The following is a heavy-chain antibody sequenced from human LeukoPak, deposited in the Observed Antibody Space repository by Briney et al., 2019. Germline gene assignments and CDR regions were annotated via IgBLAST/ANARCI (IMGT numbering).Heavy chain of an antibody. J-gene: IGHJ4*02. D-gene: IGHD3-10*01. Sequence: PGGSLRLSCAASGFTFSRDWMSWVRQAPGKGREWVANIKEDGSVKYYVESVKGRFTIYRDNAKNSLYLQMNSLRAEDTAVYYCAASITMFDYWGQGNLVTVSS. CDR2: IKEDGSVK. CDR3: AASITMFDY. V-gene: IGHV3-7*02. CDR1: GFTFSRDW.